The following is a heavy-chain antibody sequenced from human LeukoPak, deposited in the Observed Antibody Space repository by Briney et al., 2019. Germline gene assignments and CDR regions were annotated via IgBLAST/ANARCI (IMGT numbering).Heavy chain of an antibody. CDR3: ARILSRNYGMDV. D-gene: IGHD3-3*02. V-gene: IGHV1-2*04. CDR2: INPNSGGT. CDR1: GYTFTGYY. J-gene: IGHJ6*02. Sequence: ASVKVSCKASGYTFTGYYMHWVRQAAGQGLEGMGWINPNSGGTNYAQKFQGWVTMTRDTSISTAYMELSRLRSDDTAVYYCARILSRNYGMDVWGQGTTVTVSS.